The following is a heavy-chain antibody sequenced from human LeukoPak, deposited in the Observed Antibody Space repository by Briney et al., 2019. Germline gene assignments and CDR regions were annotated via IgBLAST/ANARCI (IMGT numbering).Heavy chain of an antibody. D-gene: IGHD1-26*01. CDR2: IYHSGSI. CDR1: GYSISSGYY. CDR3: ARDLSGSYYLNWFDP. J-gene: IGHJ5*02. V-gene: IGHV4-38-2*02. Sequence: PSETLSLTCTASGYSISSGYYWGWIRQPPGKGPEWIGSIYHSGSIYYNPSLKSRVTISVDTSKDQFSLKLSSVTAADTAVYYCARDLSGSYYLNWFDPWGQGTLVTVSS.